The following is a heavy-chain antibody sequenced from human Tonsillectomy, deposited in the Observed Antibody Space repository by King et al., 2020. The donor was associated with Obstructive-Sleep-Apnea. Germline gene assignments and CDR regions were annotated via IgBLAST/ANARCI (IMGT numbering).Heavy chain of an antibody. D-gene: IGHD3-22*01. CDR2: IIPIFGTA. V-gene: IGHV1-69*01. CDR3: ARDHSPHHYDSSGLTWFDP. CDR1: GGTFSSYA. Sequence: QLVQSGAEVKKPGSSVKVSCKASGGTFSSYAISWVRQAPGQGLEWMGGIIPIFGTANYAQKFQGRVTITADESTSTAYMELSSLRSEDTAVYYCARDHSPHHYDSSGLTWFDPWGQGTLVTVSS. J-gene: IGHJ5*02.